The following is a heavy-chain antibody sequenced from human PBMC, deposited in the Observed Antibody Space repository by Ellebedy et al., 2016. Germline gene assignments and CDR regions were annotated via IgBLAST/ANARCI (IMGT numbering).Heavy chain of an antibody. J-gene: IGHJ4*02. CDR1: GGSISSYY. CDR3: ARSASRLEPFDS. D-gene: IGHD1-1*01. Sequence: GSLRLSCTVSGGSISSYYWSWIRQPPGKGLEWIGYIYYSGSTNYNPSLKSRVTFSVDTSKNQFSLRLSSVTAADTAVYHCARSASRLEPFDSWGQGTLVTVSS. CDR2: IYYSGST. V-gene: IGHV4-59*01.